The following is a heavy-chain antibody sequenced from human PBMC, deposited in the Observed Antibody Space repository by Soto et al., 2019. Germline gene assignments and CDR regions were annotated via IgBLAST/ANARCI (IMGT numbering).Heavy chain of an antibody. CDR3: ARGKYDIVVVPAAMGLNY. CDR1: GGTFSSYT. Sequence: QVQLVQSGAEVKKPGSSVKVSCKASGGTFSSYTISWVRQAPGQGLEWRGRIIPILGIANYAQKFQGRVTITADKSTSTAYMELSSLRSEDTAVYYCARGKYDIVVVPAAMGLNYWGQGTLVTVSS. V-gene: IGHV1-69*02. CDR2: IIPILGIA. D-gene: IGHD2-2*01. J-gene: IGHJ4*02.